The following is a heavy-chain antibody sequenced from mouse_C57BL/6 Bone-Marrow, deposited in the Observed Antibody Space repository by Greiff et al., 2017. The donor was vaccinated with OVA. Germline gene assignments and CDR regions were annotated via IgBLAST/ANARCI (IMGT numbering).Heavy chain of an antibody. CDR3: TSYDNFDY. D-gene: IGHD2-3*01. CDR2: IDPENGGT. V-gene: IGHV14-4*01. Sequence: EVKLQESGAELVRPGASVKLSCTASGFNIKADYMHWVKQRPGQGLEWIGWIDPENGGTEYASKFQGKATITADTSSNTAYMQSSSQTSEDTAVYYGTSYDNFDYWGQGTTVTVSS. CDR1: GFNIKADY. J-gene: IGHJ2*01.